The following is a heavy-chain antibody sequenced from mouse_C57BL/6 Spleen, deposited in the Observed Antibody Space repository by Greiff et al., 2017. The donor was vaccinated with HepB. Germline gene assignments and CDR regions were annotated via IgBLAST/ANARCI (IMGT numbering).Heavy chain of an antibody. CDR1: GYSFTDYN. J-gene: IGHJ4*01. CDR3: ARIKGRAFTTVVEDAMDY. V-gene: IGHV1-39*01. CDR2: INPNYGTT. D-gene: IGHD1-1*01. Sequence: VQLQQSGPELVKPGASVKISCKASGYSFTDYNMNWVKQSNGKRLEWIGVINPNYGTTSYNQKFKCKATLTVDKSSSTAYMQRNSLTSEDSAVYYGARIKGRAFTTVVEDAMDYWGQGTSVTVSS.